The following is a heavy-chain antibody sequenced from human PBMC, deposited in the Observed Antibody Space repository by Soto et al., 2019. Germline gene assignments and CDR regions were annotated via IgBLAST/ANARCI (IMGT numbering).Heavy chain of an antibody. V-gene: IGHV3-23*01. CDR1: GFTFSSYA. J-gene: IGHJ6*02. D-gene: IGHD3-9*01. Sequence: PGGSLRLSCAASGFTFSSYAMSWVRQAPGKGLAWVSAISGSGGSTYYADSVKGRFTISRDNSKNTLYLQMNSLRAEDTAVYYCAKNRQLTGYLSHYYYYYGMDVWGQGTTVTVSS. CDR3: AKNRQLTGYLSHYYYYYGMDV. CDR2: ISGSGGST.